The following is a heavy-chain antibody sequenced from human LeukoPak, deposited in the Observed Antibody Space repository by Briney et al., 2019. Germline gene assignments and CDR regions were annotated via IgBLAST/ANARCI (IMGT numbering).Heavy chain of an antibody. CDR1: GFTFSSYA. Sequence: GGSLRLSCAASGFTFSSYAMSWVRQAPGKGLEWVSGISGSGGSTYYADSVKGRFTISRDNSKNTLYLQLSSLRAEDTAVYYCAGSHIRGALSYWGQGTLVTVSS. D-gene: IGHD3-10*01. J-gene: IGHJ4*02. CDR2: ISGSGGST. CDR3: AGSHIRGALSY. V-gene: IGHV3-23*01.